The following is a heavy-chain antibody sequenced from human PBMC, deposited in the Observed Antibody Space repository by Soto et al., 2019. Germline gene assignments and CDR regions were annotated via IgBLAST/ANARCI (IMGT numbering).Heavy chain of an antibody. J-gene: IGHJ4*02. CDR1: GGTFYTYT. Sequence: SVKVSCKASGGTFYTYTFSWVRQAPGQGLEWMGSITPIYPTTNYAEKFQGRLTVTADGSTNTAYMELNSLTSEDTAVYYCARIPRYSFPTSDDLDSWGQGTLVTVSS. CDR3: ARIPRYSFPTSDDLDS. D-gene: IGHD5-18*01. CDR2: ITPIYPTT. V-gene: IGHV1-69*13.